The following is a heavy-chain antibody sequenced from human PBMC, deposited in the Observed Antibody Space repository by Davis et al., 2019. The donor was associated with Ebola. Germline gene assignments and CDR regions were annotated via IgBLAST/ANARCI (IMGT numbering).Heavy chain of an antibody. CDR2: MNPNSGNT. J-gene: IGHJ6*02. CDR1: GYTFTSYD. Sequence: ASVKVSCKASGYTFTSYDINWVRQATGQGLEWMGWMNPNSGNTGYAQKFQGRVTITRNTSISTAYMELSSLRSEDTAVYYCARGRGRITIFGVVPVGMDVWGQGTTVTVSS. D-gene: IGHD3-3*01. V-gene: IGHV1-8*03. CDR3: ARGRGRITIFGVVPVGMDV.